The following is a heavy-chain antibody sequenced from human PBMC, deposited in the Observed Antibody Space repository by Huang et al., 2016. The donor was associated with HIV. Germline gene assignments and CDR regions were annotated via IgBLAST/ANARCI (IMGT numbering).Heavy chain of an antibody. V-gene: IGHV3-30*03. CDR1: GFTFSSYG. CDR3: ARGPIRFLAWLLNFDY. CDR2: ISDDEDNK. J-gene: IGHJ4*02. Sequence: QILLIESGGGVVQPGRSLRLSCAASGFTFSSYGMQWVRQAPGKVLDWGAVISDDEDNKDYADCVRGRFTNSRDNSKNTLYLQMNSLRIEDTAVYYCARGPIRFLAWLLNFDYWGQGALVTVSS. D-gene: IGHD3-3*01.